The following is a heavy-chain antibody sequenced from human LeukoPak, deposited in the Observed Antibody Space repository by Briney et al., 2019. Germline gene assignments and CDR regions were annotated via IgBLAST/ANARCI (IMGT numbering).Heavy chain of an antibody. CDR3: ARSYSSSWDHYYGMDV. CDR2: IIPILGIA. J-gene: IGHJ6*02. CDR1: GGTFSSYA. V-gene: IGHV1-69*04. D-gene: IGHD6-13*01. Sequence: SVKVSCKASGGTFSSYAISWVRQAPGQGLEWMGRIIPILGIANYAQKFQGRVTITADKSTSTAYMELSSLRSEDTAVYYCARSYSSSWDHYYGMDVWGQGTTVTVSS.